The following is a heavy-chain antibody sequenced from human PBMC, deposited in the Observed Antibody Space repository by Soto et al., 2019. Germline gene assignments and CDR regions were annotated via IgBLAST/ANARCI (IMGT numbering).Heavy chain of an antibody. CDR3: ARAGSTMYRLHPHFDY. D-gene: IGHD3-9*01. Sequence: PSHTLSLTFAISGYSVSTNRGAWNLIRQSPSRGLEWLGRTFYRSRWYSDYADSVKGRININSDTSKNQFSLQLSSVTPEDTAVYYCARAGSTMYRLHPHFDYWGQGTLVTVSS. CDR2: TFYRSRWYS. CDR1: GYSVSTNRGA. V-gene: IGHV6-1*01. J-gene: IGHJ4*02.